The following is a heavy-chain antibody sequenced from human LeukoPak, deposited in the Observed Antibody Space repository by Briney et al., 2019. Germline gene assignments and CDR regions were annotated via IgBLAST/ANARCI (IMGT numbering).Heavy chain of an antibody. CDR3: ARVGNQNWFDP. D-gene: IGHD1-14*01. V-gene: IGHV7-4-1*02. CDR1: GYTFTSYA. J-gene: IGHJ5*02. CDR2: INTSTGNP. Sequence: ASVKVSCKASGYTFTSYAMNWVRQAPGQGLEWMGWINTSTGNPTYAQGFTGRFVFSLDTSVSTAYLQFSSLKAEDTAVYYCARVGNQNWFDPWGQGTLVTVSS.